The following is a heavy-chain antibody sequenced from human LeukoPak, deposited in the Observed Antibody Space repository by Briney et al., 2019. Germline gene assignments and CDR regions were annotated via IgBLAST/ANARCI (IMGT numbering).Heavy chain of an antibody. CDR1: GYTFTSYA. D-gene: IGHD3-22*01. Sequence: ASVKVSCKASGYTFTSYAMHWVRQAPGQRLEWMGWINAGNGNTKYSQKFQGRVSITADGSTSTAFMELSSLRSEDTAVYYCAREWGLESSGYYYAYWGQGTLVTVSS. V-gene: IGHV1-3*01. CDR2: INAGNGNT. J-gene: IGHJ4*02. CDR3: AREWGLESSGYYYAY.